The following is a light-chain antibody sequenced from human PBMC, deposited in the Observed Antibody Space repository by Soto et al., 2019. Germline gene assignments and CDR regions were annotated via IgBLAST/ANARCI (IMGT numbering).Light chain of an antibody. J-gene: IGKJ1*01. CDR2: DAS. CDR1: QSISSW. Sequence: EIQTIHSTATLSATVGDRADITFRASQSISSWLAWYQQKPGKAPKLLIYDASSLESGVPSRFSGSGSGTEFTLTISSLQPDDFATYYCQQYNSYYVTFGQGTKVDIK. CDR3: QQYNSYYVT. V-gene: IGKV1-5*01.